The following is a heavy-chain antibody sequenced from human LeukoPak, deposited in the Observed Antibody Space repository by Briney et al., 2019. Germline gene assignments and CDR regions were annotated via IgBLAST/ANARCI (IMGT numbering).Heavy chain of an antibody. CDR1: GFTFSNYA. J-gene: IGHJ3*02. D-gene: IGHD3-16*01. V-gene: IGHV3-23*01. CDR2: ISDSGGST. CDR3: AKDQGAVWVVYDAFDI. Sequence: GGSLRLSCAASGFTFSNYAMSGVRQAPGKGLEWVSVISDSGGSTYYADSVKGRFTISRDNSKNMLYLQMSSLRADDTAVYYCAKDQGAVWVVYDAFDIWGQGTMVTVSS.